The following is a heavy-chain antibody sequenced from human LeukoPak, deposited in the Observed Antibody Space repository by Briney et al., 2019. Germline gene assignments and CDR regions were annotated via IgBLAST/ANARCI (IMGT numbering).Heavy chain of an antibody. Sequence: GGSLRLSCAASGFIFTSYGMHWVRQAPGKGLEWVAVVWFDGSKKYYADSVKGRFTISRDNSKNTVYLQMSSLRAEDTAVYYCTRDSGNGFDPWGQGTLVTVSS. CDR3: TRDSGNGFDP. V-gene: IGHV3-33*01. CDR2: VWFDGSKK. J-gene: IGHJ5*02. CDR1: GFIFTSYG.